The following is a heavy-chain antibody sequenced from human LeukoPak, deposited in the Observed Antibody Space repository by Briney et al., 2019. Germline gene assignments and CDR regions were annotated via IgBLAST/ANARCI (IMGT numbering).Heavy chain of an antibody. CDR2: ISYDGSNK. CDR3: AKDRRSSDWLIDY. J-gene: IGHJ4*02. CDR1: GFTFSSYG. D-gene: IGHD3-9*01. V-gene: IGHV3-30*18. Sequence: PGGSLRLSCAASGFTFSSYGMHWVRQAPGKGLEWVAVISYDGSNKYYADSVKGRFTISRDNSKNTLYLQLNSLRAEDTAVYYCAKDRRSSDWLIDYWGQGTLVTVSS.